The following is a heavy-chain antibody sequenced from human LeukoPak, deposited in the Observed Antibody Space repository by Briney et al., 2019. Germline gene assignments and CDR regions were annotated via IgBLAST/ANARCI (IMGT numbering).Heavy chain of an antibody. Sequence: ASVKVSCKASGYTFTSYGISWVRQAPGQGLEWMGWISAYNGNTNYAQKLQGRVTMTTDTSTSTAYMELRSLRSDDTAVYYCARPRAAAGRQYYYYYMDVWGKGTTVTVSS. CDR3: ARPRAAAGRQYYYYYMDV. CDR1: GYTFTSYG. J-gene: IGHJ6*03. V-gene: IGHV1-18*01. CDR2: ISAYNGNT. D-gene: IGHD6-13*01.